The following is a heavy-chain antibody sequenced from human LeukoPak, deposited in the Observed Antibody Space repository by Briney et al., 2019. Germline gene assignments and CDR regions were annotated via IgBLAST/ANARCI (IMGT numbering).Heavy chain of an antibody. Sequence: ASVKISCKVSGYTFTDYYIHWVQQAPGKGLEWMGLVDPEGGETIYTEKFQGRVTITADTSTDTAYMELSSLRSEDTAVYYCATGPPYSSGSFDYWGQGTLVTVSS. D-gene: IGHD6-19*01. J-gene: IGHJ4*02. CDR1: GYTFTDYY. CDR2: VDPEGGET. CDR3: ATGPPYSSGSFDY. V-gene: IGHV1-69-2*01.